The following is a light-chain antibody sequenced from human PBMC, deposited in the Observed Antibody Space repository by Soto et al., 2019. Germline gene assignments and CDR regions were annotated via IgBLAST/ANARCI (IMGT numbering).Light chain of an antibody. CDR2: GAS. CDR1: QRVSSRY. CDR3: QQYGSSPWT. J-gene: IGKJ1*01. Sequence: EIVLTQSPGTLSLSPGERATLSCRASQRVSSRYLAWYQQKPGQAPRLLIHGASSRVTGIPDRFRGSGSGTDFTLTISRLEPEDFVVYFCQQYGSSPWTFGLGTKVEIK. V-gene: IGKV3-20*01.